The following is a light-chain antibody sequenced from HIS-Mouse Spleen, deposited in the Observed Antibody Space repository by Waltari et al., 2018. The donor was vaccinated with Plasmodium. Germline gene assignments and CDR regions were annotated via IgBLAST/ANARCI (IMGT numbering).Light chain of an antibody. CDR2: DAS. J-gene: IGKJ4*01. Sequence: DIQMTQSPSSLSASVGDRVTITCQASQDISNYLNWYQQKPGKAPKLLIYDASNLETAVPSMFSGSGSGTDFTFTISRLQPEDIATYYCQQYDNLPLTFGGGTKVEIK. CDR1: QDISNY. V-gene: IGKV1-33*01. CDR3: QQYDNLPLT.